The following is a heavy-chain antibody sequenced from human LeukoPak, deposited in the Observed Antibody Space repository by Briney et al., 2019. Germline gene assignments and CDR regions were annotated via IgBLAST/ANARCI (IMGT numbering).Heavy chain of an antibody. D-gene: IGHD3-3*01. Sequence: GGSLRLSCAASGFTFGSYWMHWVRQAPGKGLVWVSRINTDGSSTSYADSVKGRFTISRDNAKNTLYLQMNSLRAEDTAVYYCARDSYYDFWSGWALAGPYYYYYMDVWGKGTTVTVSS. CDR2: INTDGSST. CDR3: ARDSYYDFWSGWALAGPYYYYYMDV. J-gene: IGHJ6*03. CDR1: GFTFGSYW. V-gene: IGHV3-74*01.